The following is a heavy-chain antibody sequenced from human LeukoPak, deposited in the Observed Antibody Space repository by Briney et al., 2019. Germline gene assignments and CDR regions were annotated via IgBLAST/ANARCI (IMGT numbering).Heavy chain of an antibody. CDR1: GGSFSGYY. CDR2: INHSGST. J-gene: IGHJ4*02. V-gene: IGHV4-34*01. D-gene: IGHD5-18*01. Sequence: SETLSLTCAVYGGSFSGYYWSWIRQPPGKGLEWIGEINHSGSTNYNPSLKSRVTISVDTSKNQFSLKLSSVTAADTAVYYCAREHGYSYGKRFDYWGQGTLVTVSS. CDR3: AREHGYSYGKRFDY.